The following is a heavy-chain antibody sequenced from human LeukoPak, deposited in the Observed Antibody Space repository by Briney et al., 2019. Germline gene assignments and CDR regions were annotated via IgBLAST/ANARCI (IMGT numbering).Heavy chain of an antibody. D-gene: IGHD3/OR15-3a*01. Sequence: ASVKVSCKASGYTFTGYYMHWVRQAPGQGLEWMGIINPSGGSTSYAQKFQGRVTMTRDTSTSTVYMELSSLRSEDTAVYYCVRDWRDSPDAFDIWGQGTMVTVSS. J-gene: IGHJ3*02. CDR1: GYTFTGYY. CDR2: INPSGGST. V-gene: IGHV1-46*03. CDR3: VRDWRDSPDAFDI.